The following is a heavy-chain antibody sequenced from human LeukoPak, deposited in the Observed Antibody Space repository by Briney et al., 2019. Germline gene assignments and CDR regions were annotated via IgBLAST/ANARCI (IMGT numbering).Heavy chain of an antibody. CDR2: ISYKSVYI. CDR1: GFGFSGNA. J-gene: IGHJ3*02. CDR3: AIDLYCSTASCTDAFDI. Sequence: GGSLRLSCAAAGFGFSGNAMAWVRQAPGKGLEWVSSISYKSVYIYYADSVKRRFTISRDNAKSSVYLQMSSLRAEDTAVYFCAIDLYCSTASCTDAFDIWGQGTMVTASS. D-gene: IGHD2-2*01. V-gene: IGHV3-21*01.